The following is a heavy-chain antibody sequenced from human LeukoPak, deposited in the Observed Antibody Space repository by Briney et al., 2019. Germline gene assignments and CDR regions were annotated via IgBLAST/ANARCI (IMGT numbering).Heavy chain of an antibody. Sequence: SETLSLTCTVSGGSISSYYWSWIRQPPGKGLEWIGYIYYSGSTNYNPSLKSRVTISVDTPKNQFSLKLSSVTAADTAVEYCARGVLRFVEWDFDYWGQGTLVTVSS. CDR1: GGSISSYY. CDR2: IYYSGST. V-gene: IGHV4-59*01. D-gene: IGHD3-3*01. CDR3: ARGVLRFVEWDFDY. J-gene: IGHJ4*02.